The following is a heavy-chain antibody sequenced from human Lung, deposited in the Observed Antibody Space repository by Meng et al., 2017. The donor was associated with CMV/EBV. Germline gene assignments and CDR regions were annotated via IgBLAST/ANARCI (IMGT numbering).Heavy chain of an antibody. CDR3: AIMDRDFWSGYYTGGMDV. V-gene: IGHV4-59*01. CDR1: GGPITNEY. Sequence: SXTLSLXCTVSGGPITNEYWNWIGQPLGKGREGIGYIHDSVSHDYNPSLKRRVTISVDMSKKKFCLNLRSGAAADTAVYYCAIMDRDFWSGYYTGGMDVWXQGTTVTVSS. J-gene: IGHJ6*02. D-gene: IGHD3-3*01. CDR2: IHDSVSH.